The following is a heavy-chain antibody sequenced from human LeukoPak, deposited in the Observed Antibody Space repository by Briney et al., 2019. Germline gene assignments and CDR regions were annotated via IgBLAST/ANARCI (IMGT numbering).Heavy chain of an antibody. Sequence: QPGGSLRLSCAASGFTVNSNYMTWVRQAPGKGLEWVSVISSGGNTYYADSVKGRFTISRDNSKNTVYLQMNGLRAEDTAVYYCAREVRGYYFDYWGQGTLVTASS. D-gene: IGHD5-12*01. CDR1: GFTVNSNY. V-gene: IGHV3-53*01. CDR3: AREVRGYYFDY. J-gene: IGHJ4*02. CDR2: ISSGGNT.